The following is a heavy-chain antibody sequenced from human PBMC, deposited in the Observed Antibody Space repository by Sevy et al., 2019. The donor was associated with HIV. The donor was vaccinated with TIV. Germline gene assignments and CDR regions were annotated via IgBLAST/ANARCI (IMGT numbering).Heavy chain of an antibody. CDR2: ISSSSSTI. CDR3: ARDGNFGDSSSWSLYHYYYYGMDV. J-gene: IGHJ6*02. CDR1: GFTFSSYS. Sequence: GGCLRLSCAASGFTFSSYSMNWVRQAPGKGLEWVSYISSSSSTIYYSDSVKGRFTISRDNAKNSLYLQMNSLRDEDTAVYYCARDGNFGDSSSWSLYHYYYYGMDVWGQGTTVTVSS. V-gene: IGHV3-48*02. D-gene: IGHD6-13*01.